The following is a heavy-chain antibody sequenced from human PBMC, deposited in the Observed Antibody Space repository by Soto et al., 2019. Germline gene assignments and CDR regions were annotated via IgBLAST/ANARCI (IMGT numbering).Heavy chain of an antibody. J-gene: IGHJ6*02. Sequence: GGSLRLSXAASGFTFSSYWMHWVCQAPGKGLVWVSRINSDGSSTSYADSVKGRFTISRDNAKNTLYLQMNSLRAEDTAVYYCARDLGYYDILTGNSYYYYGMDVWGQGTTVTSP. CDR3: ARDLGYYDILTGNSYYYYGMDV. D-gene: IGHD3-9*01. CDR2: INSDGSST. V-gene: IGHV3-74*01. CDR1: GFTFSSYW.